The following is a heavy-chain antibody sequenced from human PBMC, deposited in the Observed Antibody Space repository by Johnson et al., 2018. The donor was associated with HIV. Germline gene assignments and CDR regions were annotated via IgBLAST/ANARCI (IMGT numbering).Heavy chain of an antibody. Sequence: MQLVESGGGLIQPGGSLRLSCAASGFTVSSNYMSWVRQAPGKGLEWVSVIYSGGSTYYADSVKGRFTISRDNSKNTLYLQMNSLRAEDTAVYYGAAVDTVMVTGAFDIWGQGTMVTVSS. CDR2: IYSGGST. CDR3: AAVDTVMVTGAFDI. D-gene: IGHD5-18*01. CDR1: GFTVSSNY. J-gene: IGHJ3*02. V-gene: IGHV3-53*01.